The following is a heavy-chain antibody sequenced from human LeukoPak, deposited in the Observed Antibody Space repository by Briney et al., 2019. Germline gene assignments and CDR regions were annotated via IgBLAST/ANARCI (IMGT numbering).Heavy chain of an antibody. CDR3: ARQLLQIDY. V-gene: IGHV4-34*01. J-gene: IGHJ4*02. CDR1: GGSFSGYY. CDR2: INHSGST. D-gene: IGHD6-6*01. Sequence: PSETLSLTCAVYGGSFSGYYWSWIRQPPGKGLEWIGEINHSGSTNYNPSLKSRVTISVDTSKNQFSLKLSSVTAADTAVYYCARQLLQIDYWGQGTLVTVSS.